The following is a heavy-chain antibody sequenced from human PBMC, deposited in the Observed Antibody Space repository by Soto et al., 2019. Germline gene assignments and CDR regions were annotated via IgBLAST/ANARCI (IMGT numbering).Heavy chain of an antibody. CDR3: ARDPRLLRFLEWSNYYYGMDV. J-gene: IGHJ6*02. Sequence: GWSLRLSCAASVFTCSSYGMHWFRQAPGKGLEWVAVIWYDGSNKYYADSVKGRFTISRDNSKNTLYLQMNSLRAEDTAVYYCARDPRLLRFLEWSNYYYGMDVWGQGTTVTVSS. CDR1: VFTCSSYG. D-gene: IGHD3-3*01. V-gene: IGHV3-33*01. CDR2: IWYDGSNK.